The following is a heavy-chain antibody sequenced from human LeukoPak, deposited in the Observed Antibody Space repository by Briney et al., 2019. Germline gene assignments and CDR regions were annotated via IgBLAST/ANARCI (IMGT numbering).Heavy chain of an antibody. V-gene: IGHV4-30-2*01. CDR3: AGSIAAAGTAGEDWFDP. CDR2: IYHSGST. CDR1: GGSISSGGYS. J-gene: IGHJ5*02. D-gene: IGHD6-13*01. Sequence: SQTLSLTCAVSGGSISSGGYSWSWIRQPPGKGLEWIGYIYHSGSTYYNPSLKSRVTISVDSSKNQFSLKLSSVTAADTAVYYCAGSIAAAGTAGEDWFDPWGQGTLVTVSS.